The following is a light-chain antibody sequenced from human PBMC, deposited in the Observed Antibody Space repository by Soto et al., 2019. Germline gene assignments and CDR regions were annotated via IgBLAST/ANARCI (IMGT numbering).Light chain of an antibody. CDR1: SSDVGTFNL. CDR2: EVI. J-gene: IGLJ1*01. V-gene: IGLV2-23*02. Sequence: QSVLTQVASVSGSPGQSITISRTGTSSDVGTFNLVSWYQQHPGKAPRLMIYEVIKRPSGVSNRFSGSKSGNTASLTISGLQAEDEADYXCCSYAGSSVYVFGTGTKVTVL. CDR3: CSYAGSSVYV.